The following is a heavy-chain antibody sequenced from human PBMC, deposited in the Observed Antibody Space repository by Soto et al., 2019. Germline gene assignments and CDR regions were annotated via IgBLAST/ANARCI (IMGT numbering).Heavy chain of an antibody. CDR3: ARDYGAAAASFFVY. J-gene: IGHJ4*02. D-gene: IGHD6-25*01. CDR2: MSSDGSNS. Sequence: QVHLVESGGGVVQPGRSLRLSCAASGFTFSTYAMHWVRQAPGKGREWVAGMSSDGSNSYYADSVKGRFTISRDNSKNTLYLQMNSLRAEDTAVYYCARDYGAAAASFFVYWGQGTLVTVSS. CDR1: GFTFSTYA. V-gene: IGHV3-30-3*01.